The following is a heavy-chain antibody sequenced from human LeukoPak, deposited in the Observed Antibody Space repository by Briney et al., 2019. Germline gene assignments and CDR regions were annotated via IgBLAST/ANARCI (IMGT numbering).Heavy chain of an antibody. CDR3: ARGPRGYSYGAFDY. CDR2: NYIRGST. J-gene: IGHJ4*02. D-gene: IGHD5-18*01. CDR1: GGSISSGSYY. V-gene: IGHV4-61*02. Sequence: SETLSLTCTVSGGSISSGSYYWSWIRQPAGRGLEWIGRNYIRGSTNYNPSLKSRVTISVDTSKNQFFLKLRSVTAADTAVYYCARGPRGYSYGAFDYWGRGIPVTVSS.